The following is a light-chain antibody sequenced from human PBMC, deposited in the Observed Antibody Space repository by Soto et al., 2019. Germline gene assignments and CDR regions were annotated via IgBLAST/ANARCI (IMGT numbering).Light chain of an antibody. V-gene: IGKV1-5*01. CDR2: DVS. Sequence: DIQMTQSPSTLSASVGGRVTITCRASQSVGHWLAWYQPKPGKAPQLLIYDVSSLESGLPSRFSGSGSGTEFILTISSLQPDDFATYYCQQYDSYPWTFGQGTKVDIK. J-gene: IGKJ1*01. CDR1: QSVGHW. CDR3: QQYDSYPWT.